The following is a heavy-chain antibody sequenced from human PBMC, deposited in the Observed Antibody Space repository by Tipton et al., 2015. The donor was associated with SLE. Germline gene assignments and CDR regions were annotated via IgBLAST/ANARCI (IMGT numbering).Heavy chain of an antibody. D-gene: IGHD3-16*01. Sequence: TLSLTCAVYGGSFSGYYWSWIRQPPGKGLEWIGEINHSGSTNYNPSLKSRVTISVDTSKNQFSRKLSSVTAADTAVYYCASRGGEDLDYWGQGTLVTVSS. CDR3: ASRGGEDLDY. CDR1: GGSFSGYY. CDR2: INHSGST. J-gene: IGHJ4*02. V-gene: IGHV4-34*01.